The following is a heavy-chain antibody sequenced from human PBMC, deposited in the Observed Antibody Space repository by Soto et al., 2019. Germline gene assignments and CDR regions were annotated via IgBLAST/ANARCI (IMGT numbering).Heavy chain of an antibody. CDR2: IYYSGST. D-gene: IGHD3-3*01. CDR3: ARAGVVILY. V-gene: IGHV4-39*01. CDR1: GGSISSSSYY. Sequence: LSLTCTVSGGSISSSSYYWGWIRQPPGKGLEWIGSIYYSGSTYYNPSLKSRVTISVDTSKNQFSLKLSSVTAADTAVYYCARAGVVILYWGQGTLVTVSS. J-gene: IGHJ4*02.